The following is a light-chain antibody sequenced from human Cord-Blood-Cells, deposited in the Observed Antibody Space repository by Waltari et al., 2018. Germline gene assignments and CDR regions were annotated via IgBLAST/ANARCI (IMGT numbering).Light chain of an antibody. Sequence: QSALRQPSSVSGSPGESITISDIGTRSDVGGYNYVYWYQQHPGKAPKLMIYDVSKRPSGVSNRFSGSKSCNTASLTISGLQAEDEADYYCSPYTSSSTYVFGTGTKVTVL. CDR3: SPYTSSSTYV. CDR2: DVS. J-gene: IGLJ1*01. CDR1: RSDVGGYNY. V-gene: IGLV2-14*01.